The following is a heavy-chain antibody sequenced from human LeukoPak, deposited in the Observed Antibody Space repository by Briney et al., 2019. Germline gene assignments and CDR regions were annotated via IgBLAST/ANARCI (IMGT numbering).Heavy chain of an antibody. CDR3: ARGGIAARPVDY. CDR2: IISIFCTS. CDR1: GGTFSSYA. D-gene: IGHD6-6*01. Sequence: SVKVSCKASGGTFSSYAISWVRQAPGQGLELFLWIISIFCTSNYAQKFQGRLTITADESTSTAYMELSSLRSEDTAVYYCARGGIAARPVDYWGQGTLVTVSS. V-gene: IGHV1-69*01. J-gene: IGHJ4*02.